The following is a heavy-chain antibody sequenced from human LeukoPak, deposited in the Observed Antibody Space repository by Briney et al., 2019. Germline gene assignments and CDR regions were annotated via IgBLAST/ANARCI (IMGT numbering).Heavy chain of an antibody. CDR3: AREAKMNGYSSGWYSI. D-gene: IGHD6-19*01. Sequence: SETLSLTCTVSGGSISSYYWSWIRQPPGKGLEWIGYIYYSGSTNYNPSLKSRVTISVDTSKNQFSLKLSSVTAADTAVYYCAREAKMNGYSSGWYSIWGQGTLVTVSS. CDR1: GGSISSYY. J-gene: IGHJ4*02. V-gene: IGHV4-59*01. CDR2: IYYSGST.